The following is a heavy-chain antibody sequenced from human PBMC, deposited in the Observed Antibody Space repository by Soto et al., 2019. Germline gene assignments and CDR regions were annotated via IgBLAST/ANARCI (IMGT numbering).Heavy chain of an antibody. CDR1: GFIFGGYG. Sequence: GGSLRLSCAASGFIFGGYGMSWVRQAPGKGLEWVAAINGDGGSTYYADSVKGRFTISRDNSKNTLDLQMNSLRDEDTAVYYCAKVIQMATVRGYFDFWGHGTLVTSPQ. V-gene: IGHV3-23*01. CDR2: INGDGGST. CDR3: AKVIQMATVRGYFDF. D-gene: IGHD4-4*01. J-gene: IGHJ4*01.